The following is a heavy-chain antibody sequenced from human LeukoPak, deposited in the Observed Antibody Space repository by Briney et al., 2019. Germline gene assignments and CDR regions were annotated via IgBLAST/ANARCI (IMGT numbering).Heavy chain of an antibody. CDR2: ISAYNGNT. D-gene: IGHD3-3*01. CDR1: GYTFTSYG. J-gene: IGHJ4*02. Sequence: ASVKVSCKASGYTFTSYGISWVRQAPGQGLEWMGWISAYNGNTNYAQRLQGRVTMTTDTSTSTAYMELRSLRSDDTAVYYCARGPTYYDFWSGYYTEYYFDYWGQGTLVTVSS. CDR3: ARGPTYYDFWSGYYTEYYFDY. V-gene: IGHV1-18*01.